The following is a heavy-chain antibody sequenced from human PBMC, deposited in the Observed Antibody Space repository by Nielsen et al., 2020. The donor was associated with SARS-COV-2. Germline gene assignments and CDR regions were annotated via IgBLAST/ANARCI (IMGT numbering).Heavy chain of an antibody. J-gene: IGHJ4*02. Sequence: GESLKISCAASGFTFSSYSMNRVRQAPGKGLEWVSSISSSSSYIYYADSVKGRFTISRDNAKNSLYLQMNSLRAEDTAVYYCARGGRSVVVPAAADYWGQGTLVTVSS. V-gene: IGHV3-21*04. CDR3: ARGGRSVVVPAAADY. CDR2: ISSSSSYI. CDR1: GFTFSSYS. D-gene: IGHD2-2*01.